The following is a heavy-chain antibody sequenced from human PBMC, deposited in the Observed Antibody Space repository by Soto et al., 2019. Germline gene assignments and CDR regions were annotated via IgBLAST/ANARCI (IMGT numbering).Heavy chain of an antibody. D-gene: IGHD3-3*01. V-gene: IGHV3-30-3*01. J-gene: IGHJ3*02. Sequence: QVQLVESGGGVVQPGRSLRLSCAASGFTFSSYAMHWVRQAPGKGLEWVAVISYDGSNKYYADSMKGRFTISRDNSKNTLYLQMNSLRAEDTAVYYCAGRTSWLLLDAFDIWGQGTMVTVSS. CDR1: GFTFSSYA. CDR2: ISYDGSNK. CDR3: AGRTSWLLLDAFDI.